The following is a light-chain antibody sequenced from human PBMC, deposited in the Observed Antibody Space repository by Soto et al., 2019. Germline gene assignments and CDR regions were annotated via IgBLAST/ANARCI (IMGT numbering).Light chain of an antibody. CDR3: AAWDASLGGPV. CDR1: RSNIGSNG. V-gene: IGLV1-44*01. Sequence: QSVLTQPPSASGTPGQRVTIFCSGPRSNIGSNGVNWYRQVPGTAPTLLIFNDDQRPSGVPDRFCGSKSGTSASLAISGLQSEDEADYHCAAWDASLGGPVLGGGTKLTV. J-gene: IGLJ2*01. CDR2: NDD.